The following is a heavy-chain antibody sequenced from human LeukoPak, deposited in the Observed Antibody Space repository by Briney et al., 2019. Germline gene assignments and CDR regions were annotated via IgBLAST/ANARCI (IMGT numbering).Heavy chain of an antibody. J-gene: IGHJ4*02. D-gene: IGHD6-19*01. V-gene: IGHV4-34*01. CDR1: GGSFSGYY. CDR3: ARGPPLAVAGTYFNY. Sequence: SETLSLTCAVYGGSFSGYYWSWIRQTPGKGLEWIGEINHSGSTNYNPSLKSRVTISVDTSKNQFSLKLSSVTAADTAVYYCARGPPLAVAGTYFNYWGQGTLVTVSS. CDR2: INHSGST.